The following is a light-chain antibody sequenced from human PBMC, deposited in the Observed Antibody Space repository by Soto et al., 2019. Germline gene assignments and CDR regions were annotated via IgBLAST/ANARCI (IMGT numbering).Light chain of an antibody. CDR1: QGVSRK. J-gene: IGKJ5*01. Sequence: DIVMTQSPATLSVAPGERVTFSCRASQGVSRKLAWYQHKPGQAPRLLICGASTRATGIPARFSGSGSGTEFTLTISSLQSEDFAVYYCKQYKEWPPFTFGQGTRLEIK. V-gene: IGKV3-15*01. CDR2: GAS. CDR3: KQYKEWPPFT.